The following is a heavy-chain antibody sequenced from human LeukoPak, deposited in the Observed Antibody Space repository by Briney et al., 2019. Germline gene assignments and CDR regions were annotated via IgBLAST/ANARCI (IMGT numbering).Heavy chain of an antibody. CDR2: ISGSGGSR. D-gene: IGHD4-17*01. CDR3: ATYGDYYPDAFDI. CDR1: GFTFSSYA. V-gene: IGHV3-23*01. J-gene: IGHJ3*02. Sequence: GGSLRLSCAASGFTFSSYAMNWVRQAPGKGLEWVSAISGSGGSRYYADSVKGRFTISRDNSKNTLYLQMNSLRAEDTAVYYCATYGDYYPDAFDIWGQGTMVIVSS.